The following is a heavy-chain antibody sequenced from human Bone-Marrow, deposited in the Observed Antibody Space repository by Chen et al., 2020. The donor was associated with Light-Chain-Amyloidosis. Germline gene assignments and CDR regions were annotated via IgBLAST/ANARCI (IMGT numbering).Heavy chain of an antibody. D-gene: IGHD5-18*01. CDR2: VRFDGSDK. V-gene: IGHV3-30*02. J-gene: IGHJ4*02. CDR3: AQLYSYGRPFKH. CDR1: GFVFTTYG. Sequence: VQLLESGGGLVQPGGSLRLSCTVSGFVFTTYGFQWVRQAPGKGLEWVSFVRFDGSDKYYADSVKGRFTISREDSQNTLYPQMNSLRPEDTAVYYCAQLYSYGRPFKHWGQGTLVSVSS.